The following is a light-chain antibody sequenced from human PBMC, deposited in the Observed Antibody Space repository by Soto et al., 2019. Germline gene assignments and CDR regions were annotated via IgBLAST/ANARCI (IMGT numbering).Light chain of an antibody. V-gene: IGLV1-40*01. CDR1: TSNIGAGYD. Sequence: SVLTQPPSVSGAPGQRVIVSCTGSTSNIGAGYDVHWYQQLPGTSPKLLIFANSNRPSGVPDRFSASRSGSSASLTITGLQAEDEADYYCQSYDTSLSGSYVFGSGTKATV. J-gene: IGLJ1*01. CDR2: ANS. CDR3: QSYDTSLSGSYV.